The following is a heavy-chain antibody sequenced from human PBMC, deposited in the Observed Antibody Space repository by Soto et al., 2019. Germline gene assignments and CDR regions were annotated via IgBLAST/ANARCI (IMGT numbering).Heavy chain of an antibody. CDR1: GYTFRNFG. CDR2: ISAYNANA. Sequence: QIQLLQSGAEVKKPGASVKVTCKASGYTFRNFGIIWVRQAPGQRLEWMGWISAYNANANYAQKFQGRLTMTADTSTSSAYIEMRSLRSDDTAVYYCARENSHFDYWGQVALVTVSS. D-gene: IGHD6-13*01. CDR3: ARENSHFDY. V-gene: IGHV1-18*01. J-gene: IGHJ4*02.